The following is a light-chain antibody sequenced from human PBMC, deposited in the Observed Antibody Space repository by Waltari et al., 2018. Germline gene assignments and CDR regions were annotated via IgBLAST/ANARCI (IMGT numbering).Light chain of an antibody. CDR3: SSYTSSSSPYV. CDR1: SSDVGGYNY. Sequence: QSALTQPASVSGSPGQSITLSCTGTSSDVGGYNYVSWYQQHPGKAPKLMIYEVSTRPSGVSTRFSGSKSGNTTSLTISALQAEDEADFYCSSYTSSSSPYVFGTGTKVTVL. V-gene: IGLV2-14*01. CDR2: EVS. J-gene: IGLJ1*01.